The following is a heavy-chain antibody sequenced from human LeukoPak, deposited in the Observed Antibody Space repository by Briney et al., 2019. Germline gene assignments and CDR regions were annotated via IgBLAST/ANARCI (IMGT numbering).Heavy chain of an antibody. V-gene: IGHV4-59*08. CDR3: ARGDCSGGSCYLFDY. J-gene: IGHJ4*02. CDR2: IYNNGGT. D-gene: IGHD2-15*01. Sequence: SSETLSLTCTVSGGSISSDYWSWIRQPPGKRLEWIGYIYNNGGTNYNPSLKSRVAISVDTSKNQFSLKLSSVTAADTAVYYCARGDCSGGSCYLFDYWGQGALVTVSS. CDR1: GGSISSDY.